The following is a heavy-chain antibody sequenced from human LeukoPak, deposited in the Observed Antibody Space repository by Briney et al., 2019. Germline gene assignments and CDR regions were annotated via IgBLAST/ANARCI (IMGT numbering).Heavy chain of an antibody. CDR2: INPNSGGT. D-gene: IGHD3-10*01. CDR1: GCTFTGYY. CDR3: ARWGIGDLRNTFDI. J-gene: IGHJ3*02. Sequence: ASVKVSCKASGCTFTGYYMYWVRQAPGQGLEWMGWINPNSGGTNYAQKFQGRVTMTRDTSISTAYMELSRLRSDDTAVYYCARWGIGDLRNTFDIWGHGTMVTVSS. V-gene: IGHV1-2*02.